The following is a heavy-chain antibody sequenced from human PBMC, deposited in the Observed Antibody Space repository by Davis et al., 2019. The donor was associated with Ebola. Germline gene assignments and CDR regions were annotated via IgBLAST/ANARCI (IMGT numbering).Heavy chain of an antibody. CDR2: ISYDGSNK. J-gene: IGHJ3*02. CDR3: ARDRDILTGYSAFDI. D-gene: IGHD3-9*01. Sequence: PGGSLRLSCAASGFTFSSYGMHWVRQAPGKGLEWVAVISYDGSNKYYADSVKGRFTISRDNSKNTLYLQMNSLRAEDTAVYYCARDRDILTGYSAFDIWGQGTMVTVSS. V-gene: IGHV3-30*03. CDR1: GFTFSSYG.